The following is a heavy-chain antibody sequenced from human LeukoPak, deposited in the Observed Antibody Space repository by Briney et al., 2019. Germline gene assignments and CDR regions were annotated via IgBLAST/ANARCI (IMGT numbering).Heavy chain of an antibody. J-gene: IGHJ4*02. CDR3: ARDNYDILTGYSLYYFDY. D-gene: IGHD3-9*01. CDR2: TIPIFGTA. CDR1: GGTFSSYA. V-gene: IGHV1-69*13. Sequence: ASVKVSCKASGGTFSSYAISWVRQAPGQGLEWMGGTIPIFGTANYAQKFQGRVTITADESTSTAYMELSSLRSEDTAVYYCARDNYDILTGYSLYYFDYWGQGTLVTVSS.